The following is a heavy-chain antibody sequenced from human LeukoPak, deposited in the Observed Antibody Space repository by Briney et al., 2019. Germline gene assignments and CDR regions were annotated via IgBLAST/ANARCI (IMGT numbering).Heavy chain of an antibody. CDR3: AKLGATVGYSPIDY. D-gene: IGHD1-26*01. CDR2: IIPILGIP. CDR1: GGTFGTYG. V-gene: IGHV1-69*04. J-gene: IGHJ4*02. Sequence: SVKVSCKAAGGTFGTYGISWVRQAPGQGLEWMGTIIPILGIPKPAQRFQGRVTLTADKSTGTVYLDLSSLRSDDTAVYYCAKLGATVGYSPIDYWGQGTLVTVSS.